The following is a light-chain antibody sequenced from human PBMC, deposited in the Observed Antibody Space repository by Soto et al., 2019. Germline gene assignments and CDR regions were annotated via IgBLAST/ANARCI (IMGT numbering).Light chain of an antibody. CDR1: QSISNY. CDR2: AAS. CDR3: QQSFSNTRFT. J-gene: IGKJ3*01. V-gene: IGKV1-39*01. Sequence: DIQMTQSPSSLSASVGDRVTITCRASQSISNYLNWYQQKPGKAPKLLIYAASSLQSGVPSRFSGSGSGTDFTLTIRSLQPEDFATYYCQQSFSNTRFTFGPGTRVDIK.